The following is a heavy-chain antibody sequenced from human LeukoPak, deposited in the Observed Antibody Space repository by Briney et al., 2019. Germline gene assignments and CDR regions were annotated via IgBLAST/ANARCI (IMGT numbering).Heavy chain of an antibody. CDR1: GFTFSNAW. D-gene: IGHD3-10*01. Sequence: GGSLRLSCAASGFTFSNAWMSWVRQAPGKGLEWVGRIKSKTDGGTTDYAAPVKGRFTISRDDSKNTLYLQMNSLKTEDTAVYYCTTPRGVMVRGVTNFDYWGQGTLVTVSS. CDR2: IKSKTDGGTT. J-gene: IGHJ4*02. CDR3: TTPRGVMVRGVTNFDY. V-gene: IGHV3-15*01.